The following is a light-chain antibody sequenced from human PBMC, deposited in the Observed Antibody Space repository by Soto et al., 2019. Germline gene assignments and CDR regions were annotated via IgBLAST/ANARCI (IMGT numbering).Light chain of an antibody. J-gene: IGKJ5*01. Sequence: IVLTQSPATLAVSPGEGATLSCRASQSVRDNLAWYQQKPGQAPRLLIYRASTRATGVPARFSGSGSGTEFTLTISSLQSEDVSVYFCQHYNFWPHTFGQGTRLEIK. V-gene: IGKV3-15*01. CDR2: RAS. CDR1: QSVRDN. CDR3: QHYNFWPHT.